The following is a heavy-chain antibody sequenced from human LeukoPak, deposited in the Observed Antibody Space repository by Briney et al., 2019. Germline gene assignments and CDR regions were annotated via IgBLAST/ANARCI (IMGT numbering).Heavy chain of an antibody. CDR2: ISGSGGST. D-gene: IGHD6-19*01. Sequence: GGSLRLSCAASGFTFSSYAMGWVRQAPGKGLEWVSAISGSGGSTYYADSVKGRFTISRDNSKNTLYLQMNSLRAEDTAVYYCAKGGHSSGWYRNAFDIWGQGTMVTVSS. J-gene: IGHJ3*02. CDR3: AKGGHSSGWYRNAFDI. V-gene: IGHV3-23*01. CDR1: GFTFSSYA.